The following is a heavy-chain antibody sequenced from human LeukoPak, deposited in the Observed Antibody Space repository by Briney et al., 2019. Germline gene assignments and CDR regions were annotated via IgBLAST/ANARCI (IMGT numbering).Heavy chain of an antibody. V-gene: IGHV3-64D*06. CDR2: ISSNGGST. CDR1: GFTFSTYA. Sequence: GGSLRLSCSASGFTFSTYAMHWVRQAPGKGLEYVSGISSNGGSTYYAEFVEGTFTISRDNSKNTVHLQMSSLRAEDTAVYYCVRQIYCSGGSCYSYYFDYWGQGTLVTVSS. J-gene: IGHJ4*02. CDR3: VRQIYCSGGSCYSYYFDY. D-gene: IGHD2-15*01.